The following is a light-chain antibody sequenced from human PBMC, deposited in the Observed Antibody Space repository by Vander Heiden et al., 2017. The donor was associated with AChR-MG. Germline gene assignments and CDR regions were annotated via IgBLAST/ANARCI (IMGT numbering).Light chain of an antibody. V-gene: IGKV3-11*01. J-gene: IGKJ2*01. CDR3: QQHSNWPPYT. Sequence: EIVFTQSPATLSLSPGERATLSCRASQSVSSYLAWYQQKPGQAPRLLIYDASNRATGIPARFSGSGSGTDFTLTISSLEPEDFAVYYCQQHSNWPPYTFGQRTKLEIK. CDR2: DAS. CDR1: QSVSSY.